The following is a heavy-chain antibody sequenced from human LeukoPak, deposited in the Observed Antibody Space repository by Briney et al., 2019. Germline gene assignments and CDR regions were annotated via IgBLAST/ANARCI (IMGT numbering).Heavy chain of an antibody. CDR3: ARDLAGSSWFSGSYYAFDY. V-gene: IGHV1-18*01. J-gene: IGHJ4*02. Sequence: VASVKVSCKASGYTFTSYGISWVRQAPGQGLEWMGWISAYNGNTNYAQKLQGRVTMTTDTSTSTAYMELRSLRSDDTAVYYCARDLAGSSWFSGSYYAFDYWGQGTLVTVSS. D-gene: IGHD1-26*01. CDR1: GYTFTSYG. CDR2: ISAYNGNT.